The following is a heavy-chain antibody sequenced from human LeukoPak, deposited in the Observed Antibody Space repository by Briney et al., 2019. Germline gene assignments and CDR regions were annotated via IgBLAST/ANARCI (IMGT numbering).Heavy chain of an antibody. J-gene: IGHJ3*02. CDR1: GGSTSSYY. CDR3: ARAPINSTWATMVRGVIITNAFDI. V-gene: IGHV4-59*12. CDR2: IYYSGST. Sequence: TSETLSLTCTVSGGSTSSYYWSWIRQPPGKGLEWIRYIYYSGSTNYIPSLKSRVTISVDTSKNQFSLKLSSVTAADTAVYYCARAPINSTWATMVRGVIITNAFDIWGQGTMVTVSS. D-gene: IGHD3-10*01.